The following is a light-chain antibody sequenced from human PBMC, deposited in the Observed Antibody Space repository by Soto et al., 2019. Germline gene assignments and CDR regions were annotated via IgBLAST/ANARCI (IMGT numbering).Light chain of an antibody. CDR3: QQYGNSPQT. CDR2: GAS. CDR1: RSVLSNY. Sequence: TQSPSTLSVSPGERATLSCRARRSVLSNYVAWYQHKPGQAPRLLIYGASSRATGIPDRFSGSGSGTDFTLTISRLEPEDFAVYYCQQYGNSPQTFGQGTKVDIK. V-gene: IGKV3-20*01. J-gene: IGKJ1*01.